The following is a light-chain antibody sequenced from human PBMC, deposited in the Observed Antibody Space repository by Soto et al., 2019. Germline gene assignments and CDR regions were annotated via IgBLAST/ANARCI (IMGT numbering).Light chain of an antibody. CDR2: AAS. V-gene: IGKV1-39*01. J-gene: IGKJ1*01. CDR1: QTIGSW. Sequence: DIQMTQSPSSLSASVGDRVTITCRASQTIGSWLAWYQQKPREAPKLLIYAASTLQSGVPSRFSGSGSGTDFTLTISSLQPEDFATYYCQQSYSPLWTFGQGTKV. CDR3: QQSYSPLWT.